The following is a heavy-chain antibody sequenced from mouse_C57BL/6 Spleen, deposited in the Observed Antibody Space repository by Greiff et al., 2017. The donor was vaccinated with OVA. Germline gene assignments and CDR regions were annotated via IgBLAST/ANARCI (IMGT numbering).Heavy chain of an antibody. J-gene: IGHJ2*01. CDR1: GYTFTDYN. D-gene: IGHD1-1*01. CDR2: INPNNGGT. Sequence: LMEPGASVKMSCKASGYTFTDYNMHWVKQSHGKSLEWIGYINPNNGGTSYNQKFKGKATLTVNKSSSTAYMELRSLTSEDSAVYYCARSTGNFFDYWGQGTTLTVSS. V-gene: IGHV1-22*01. CDR3: ARSTGNFFDY.